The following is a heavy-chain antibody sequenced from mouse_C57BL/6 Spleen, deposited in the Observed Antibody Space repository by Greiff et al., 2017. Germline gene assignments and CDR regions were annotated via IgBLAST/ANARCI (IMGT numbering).Heavy chain of an antibody. J-gene: IGHJ3*01. CDR1: GFTFSSYA. V-gene: IGHV5-4*01. CDR3: ARFYYDYDEGFAY. Sequence: DVQLVESGGGLVKPGGSLKLSCAASGFTFSSYAMSWVRQTPEKRLEWVATISDGGSYTYYPDNVKGRFTISRDNAKNNLYLQMSHLKSEDTAMYYCARFYYDYDEGFAYWGQGTLVTVSA. D-gene: IGHD2-4*01. CDR2: ISDGGSYT.